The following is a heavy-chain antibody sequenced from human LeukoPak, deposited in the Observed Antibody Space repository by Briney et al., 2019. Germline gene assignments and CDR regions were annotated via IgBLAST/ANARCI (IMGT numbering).Heavy chain of an antibody. CDR3: AKYSGDYFGDY. J-gene: IGHJ4*02. V-gene: IGHV3-30*18. CDR2: ISFDGSNK. CDR1: GFTFSSYG. D-gene: IGHD1-26*01. Sequence: PGGSLRLSCAASGFTFSSYGMHWVRQAPGRGLEWVAVISFDGSNKNYADSVKGRFTISRDNSKNTLYLQMNSLRVEDTAIYYCAKYSGDYFGDYWGQGNLVTVSS.